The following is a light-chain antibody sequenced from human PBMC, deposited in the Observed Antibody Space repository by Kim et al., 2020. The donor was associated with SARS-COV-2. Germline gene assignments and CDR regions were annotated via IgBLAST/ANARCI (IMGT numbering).Light chain of an antibody. J-gene: IGKJ2*01. V-gene: IGKV4-1*01. CDR1: QSVLYNSKNKNY. Sequence: RATVNCKSSQSVLYNSKNKNYLAWYQQKPGQPPKLLISRASAREPGVPDRFSGSGSGTDFTLTISSLQAEDVAVYYCQQYYSLPPTFGQGTKLEI. CDR2: RAS. CDR3: QQYYSLPPT.